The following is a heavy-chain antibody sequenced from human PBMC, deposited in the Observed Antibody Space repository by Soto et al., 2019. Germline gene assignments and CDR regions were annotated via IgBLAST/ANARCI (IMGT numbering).Heavy chain of an antibody. V-gene: IGHV4-59*08. CDR3: ARRSLVALNDVFDI. Sequence: QVQLQESGPGLVKPSETLSLTCTVSGGSISSYYWSWIRQPPGKGLEWIGNIYYSGSTNYNPSLKSRVTISVDPSKNQFSLNLSSVTAADTAVYYCARRSLVALNDVFDIWGQGTMVTVSS. J-gene: IGHJ3*02. D-gene: IGHD5-12*01. CDR2: IYYSGST. CDR1: GGSISSYY.